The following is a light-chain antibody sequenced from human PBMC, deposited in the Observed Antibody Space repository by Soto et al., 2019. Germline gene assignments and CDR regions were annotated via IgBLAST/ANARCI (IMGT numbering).Light chain of an antibody. J-gene: IGLJ1*01. Sequence: QSALTQPASVSGSPGQSITISCTGTSSDVGSYNLVSWYQQHPGKAPKLMIYEGSKRPSGVSNRFSGSKSGNTASLTISGLHAEDEADYYCCSYAGSSTFAYVFGTGTKVTVL. CDR3: CSYAGSSTFAYV. CDR2: EGS. CDR1: SSDVGSYNL. V-gene: IGLV2-23*03.